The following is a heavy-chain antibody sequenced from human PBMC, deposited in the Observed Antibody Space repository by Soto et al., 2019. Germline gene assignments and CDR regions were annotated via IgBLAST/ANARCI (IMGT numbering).Heavy chain of an antibody. Sequence: QVQLQESGPGLVKPSETLSLTCTVSGVSITPYFWSWIRQPAGKAPEWVGHIYASGRTTYNPSLKSLVTMFVSQTQVSLRLTSVTAADTAVYYCARHFDVDPSLDQYYFDLWGRGALVTVSS. V-gene: IGHV4-4*07. CDR3: ARHFDVDPSLDQYYFDL. CDR1: GVSITPYF. D-gene: IGHD3-9*01. J-gene: IGHJ2*01. CDR2: IYASGRT.